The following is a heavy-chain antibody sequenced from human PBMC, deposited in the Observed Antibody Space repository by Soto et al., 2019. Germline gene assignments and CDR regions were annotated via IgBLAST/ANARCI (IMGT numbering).Heavy chain of an antibody. Sequence: GGSLRLSCAASGFTFSSYSMNWVRQAPWKGLEWVSYISSSSSTIYYADSVKGRFTISRDNAKNSLYLQMNSLRDEDTAVYYCARDLVAARLDYYYGMDVWGQGTTVTVSS. CDR1: GFTFSSYS. CDR3: ARDLVAARLDYYYGMDV. CDR2: ISSSSSTI. J-gene: IGHJ6*02. D-gene: IGHD6-6*01. V-gene: IGHV3-48*02.